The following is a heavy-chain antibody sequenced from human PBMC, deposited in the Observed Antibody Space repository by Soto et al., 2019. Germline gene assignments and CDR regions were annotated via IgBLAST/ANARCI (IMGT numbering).Heavy chain of an antibody. J-gene: IGHJ4*02. V-gene: IGHV4-31*01. CDR1: DGSISSGGYY. CDR2: ISYSGST. Sequence: QVQLQESGPGLVKPSQTLSLTCTVSDGSISSGGYYWSWIRQHPVKGLEWIGYISYSGSTYYMPSLKSQVTISVDTSKNQFSLKLSSVAASDTTVYYCARVPDYWAQGTLVTVSS. CDR3: ARVPDY.